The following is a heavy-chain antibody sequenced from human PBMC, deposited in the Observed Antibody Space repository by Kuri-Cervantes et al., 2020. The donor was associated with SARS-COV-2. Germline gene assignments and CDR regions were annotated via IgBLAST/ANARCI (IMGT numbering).Heavy chain of an antibody. V-gene: IGHV3-74*01. Sequence: GESLKISCAASGFTFRSYWMHWVRQAPGKGLEWVSRINVDGTTTNHADSVRGRFTISRDNAKNALYLQMNTLGAEDTAVYYCASTGVIGIKNRLTYWGQGTLVTVSS. CDR1: GFTFRSYW. D-gene: IGHD2/OR15-2a*01. J-gene: IGHJ4*02. CDR3: ASTGVIGIKNRLTY. CDR2: INVDGTTT.